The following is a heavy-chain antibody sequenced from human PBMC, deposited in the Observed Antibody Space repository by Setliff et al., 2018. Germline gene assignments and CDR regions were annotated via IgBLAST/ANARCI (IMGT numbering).Heavy chain of an antibody. V-gene: IGHV3-7*03. CDR3: ARDSGVARIRKTAFDY. CDR1: GFTFSNHP. D-gene: IGHD5-12*01. CDR2: IKRDGSEK. J-gene: IGHJ4*02. Sequence: QPGGSLRLSCAASGFTFSNHPMHWVRQAPGKGLEWVANIKRDGSEKYYVDSVKGRFTISRDNARNSLHLQMNNLRAEDTAVYYCARDSGVARIRKTAFDYWGQGTLVTVSS.